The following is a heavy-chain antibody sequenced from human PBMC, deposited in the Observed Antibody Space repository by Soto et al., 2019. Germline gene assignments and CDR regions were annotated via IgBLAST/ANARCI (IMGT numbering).Heavy chain of an antibody. D-gene: IGHD1-7*01. J-gene: IGHJ6*02. Sequence: GGSLRLSCAASGFTFSSYAMSWVRQAPGKGLEWVSAISGSGGSTYYADSVKGRFTISRDNSKNTLYLQMNSLRAEATAVYYCAKDGGLELDYYYGMDVWGQGTTVTVSS. CDR3: AKDGGLELDYYYGMDV. CDR1: GFTFSSYA. CDR2: ISGSGGST. V-gene: IGHV3-23*01.